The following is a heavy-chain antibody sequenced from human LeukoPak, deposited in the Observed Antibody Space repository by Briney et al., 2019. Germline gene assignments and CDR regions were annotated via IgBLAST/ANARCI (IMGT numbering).Heavy chain of an antibody. Sequence: SETLSLTCAVSGGSISSGSYYWSWIRQPAGKGLEWIGRIYTSGSTNYNPSLKSRVTISVDTSKNQFSLKLSSVTAADTAVYYCARGVRFLEWLSGYFDYWGQGTLVTVSS. CDR2: IYTSGST. V-gene: IGHV4-61*02. J-gene: IGHJ4*02. D-gene: IGHD3-3*01. CDR3: ARGVRFLEWLSGYFDY. CDR1: GGSISSGSYY.